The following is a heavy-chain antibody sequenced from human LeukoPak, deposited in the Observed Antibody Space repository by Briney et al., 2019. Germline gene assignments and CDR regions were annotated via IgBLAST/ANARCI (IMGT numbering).Heavy chain of an antibody. CDR2: INHSGST. CDR1: GGSFSDYY. D-gene: IGHD2-15*01. CDR3: ARATVVVVVNWFDP. Sequence: PSETLSLTCAVYGGSFSDYYWSWIRQPPGKGLEWIGEINHSGSTNYNPSLKSRVTIPVDTSKNQFSLRLSSVTAADTAVYYCARATVVVVVNWFDPWGQGTLVTVSS. V-gene: IGHV4-34*01. J-gene: IGHJ5*02.